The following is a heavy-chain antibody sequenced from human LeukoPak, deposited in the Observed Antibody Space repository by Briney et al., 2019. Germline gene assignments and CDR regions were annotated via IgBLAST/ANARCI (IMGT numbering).Heavy chain of an antibody. CDR2: IYYSGST. J-gene: IGHJ5*02. D-gene: IGHD3-10*01. CDR1: GGSISSGSYY. V-gene: IGHV4-61*01. Sequence: SETLSLTCTVSGGSISSGSYYWSWIRQPPGKGLEWIGYIYYSGSTNYNPSLKSRVTISVDTSKNQFSLKLSSVTAADTAVYYCARGNPLSGQFLWFGDFPAWFDPWGQGTLVTVSS. CDR3: ARGNPLSGQFLWFGDFPAWFDP.